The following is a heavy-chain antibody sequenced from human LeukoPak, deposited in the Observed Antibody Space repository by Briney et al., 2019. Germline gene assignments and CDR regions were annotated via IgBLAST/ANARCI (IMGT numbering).Heavy chain of an antibody. J-gene: IGHJ4*02. D-gene: IGHD7-27*01. CDR1: GLTFSNAW. CDR3: TTNPGTWGDF. V-gene: IGHV3-15*07. Sequence: GGSLRLSCAASGLTFSNAWMNWVRQAPGKGLEWVAHIKSETNGGTADYAAAVEGRFTISRDDSKYTLYLQMNSLKIEDTAVYFCTTNPGTWGDFWGQGSLVTVSS. CDR2: IKSETNGGTA.